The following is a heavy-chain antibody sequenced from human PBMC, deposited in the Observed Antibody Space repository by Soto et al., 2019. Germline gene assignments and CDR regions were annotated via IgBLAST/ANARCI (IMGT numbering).Heavy chain of an antibody. CDR3: ARDRSGYCSGGSCRPHYYYYGMDV. CDR1: GYTFTSYG. CDR2: ISAYNGNT. Sequence: ASVKVSCKASGYTFTSYGINWVRQAPGQGLEWMGWISAYNGNTNYAQKLQGRVTMTTDTSTSTAYMELRSLRSDDTAVYYCARDRSGYCSGGSCRPHYYYYGMDVWGQGTTVTVSS. J-gene: IGHJ6*02. D-gene: IGHD2-15*01. V-gene: IGHV1-18*04.